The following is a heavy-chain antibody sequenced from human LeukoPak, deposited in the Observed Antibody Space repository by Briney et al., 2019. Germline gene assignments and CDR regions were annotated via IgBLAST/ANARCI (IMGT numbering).Heavy chain of an antibody. V-gene: IGHV3-23*01. CDR1: GFTFSSYA. CDR3: AKFEGLCGSANTCYHFDC. CDR2: LSGSGGST. D-gene: IGHD2-2*01. Sequence: GGSLRLSCAASGFTFSSYAMSWVRQAPGKGLEWVSGLSGSGGSTWYADSVKGRFTISRDNSKNTVYLHMNSLRAEDTAVYYCAKFEGLCGSANTCYHFDCWGQGTLVTVSS. J-gene: IGHJ4*02.